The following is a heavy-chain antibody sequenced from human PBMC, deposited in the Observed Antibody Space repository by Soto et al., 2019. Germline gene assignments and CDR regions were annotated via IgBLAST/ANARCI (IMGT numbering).Heavy chain of an antibody. CDR2: ISAHNGNT. D-gene: IGHD1-1*01. CDR1: GYTFTSYG. CDR3: ARWRYGDY. Sequence: QVHLVQSGAEVKKPGASVKVSCKASGYTFTSYGITWVLKAPGQGLEWMGWISAHNGNTDYAQKLQGRVIVTRDTSTSTAYMELTSLISDYTAVYYCARWRYGDYWGQGALVTVSS. J-gene: IGHJ4*02. V-gene: IGHV1-18*01.